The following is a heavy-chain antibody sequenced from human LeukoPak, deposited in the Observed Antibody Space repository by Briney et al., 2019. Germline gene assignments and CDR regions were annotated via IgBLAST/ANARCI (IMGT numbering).Heavy chain of an antibody. D-gene: IGHD5-24*01. V-gene: IGHV1-2*02. CDR1: GYTFTGYY. CDR3: ARGRDGYNDFGYFDY. Sequence: ASVKVSCKASGYTFTGYYMHWVRQAPGQGPEWMGWINPNSGGTNYAQKFQGRVTMTRDTSISTAYMELSRLRSDDTAVYYCARGRDGYNDFGYFDYWGQGTLVTVSS. CDR2: INPNSGGT. J-gene: IGHJ4*02.